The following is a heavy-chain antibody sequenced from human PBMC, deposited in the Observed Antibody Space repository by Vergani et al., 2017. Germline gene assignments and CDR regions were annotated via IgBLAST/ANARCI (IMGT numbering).Heavy chain of an antibody. J-gene: IGHJ4*02. CDR2: TRNKANSYTT. D-gene: IGHD6-13*01. V-gene: IGHV3-72*01. Sequence: EVQLLESGGGLVQPGGSLRLSCAASGFTFSDHYMDWVRQAPGKGLEWVGRTRNKANSYTTEYAASVKGRFTISRDDSKNSLYLQMNSLKTEDTAVYYCARGVAAAGFDYWGQGTLVTVSS. CDR1: GFTFSDHY. CDR3: ARGVAAAGFDY.